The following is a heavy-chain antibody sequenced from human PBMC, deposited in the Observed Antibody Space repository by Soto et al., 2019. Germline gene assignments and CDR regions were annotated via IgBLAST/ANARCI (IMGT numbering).Heavy chain of an antibody. CDR1: GFTFRSYV. J-gene: IGHJ6*02. V-gene: IGHV3-23*01. CDR3: AKNPQDLGYSMDF. CDR2: ISGSGGST. D-gene: IGHD7-27*01. Sequence: GGSLRLSCAASGFTFRSYVMSWVRQAPGKGLEWVSAISGSGGSTYDADSVKGRFTISRDNSKNTLYLQMNSLRAEDTAVYYCAKNPQDLGYSMDFWGQGTTVTVSS.